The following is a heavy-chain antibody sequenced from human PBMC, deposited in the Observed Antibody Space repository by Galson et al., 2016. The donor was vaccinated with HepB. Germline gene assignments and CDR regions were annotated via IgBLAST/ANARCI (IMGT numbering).Heavy chain of an antibody. D-gene: IGHD3-22*01. CDR2: ISYDGSNK. J-gene: IGHJ6*02. CDR3: AKGLSADASGGYLFIGMDV. CDR1: GFTFSSYG. V-gene: IGHV3-30*18. Sequence: SLRLSCAASGFTFSSYGMHWVRQAPGKGLEWVAVISYDGSNKYYADSVKGRFTISRDNSKNTLYLQMNSLRVEDTAVYYCAKGLSADASGGYLFIGMDVWGQGTTVTVSS.